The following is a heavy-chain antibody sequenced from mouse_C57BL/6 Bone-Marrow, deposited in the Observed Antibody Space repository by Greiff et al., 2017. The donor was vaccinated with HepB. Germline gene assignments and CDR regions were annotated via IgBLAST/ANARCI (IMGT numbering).Heavy chain of an antibody. D-gene: IGHD2-4*01. J-gene: IGHJ1*03. Sequence: QVQLQQSGPGLVQPSQSLSITCTVSGFSLTSYGVHWVRQSPGKGLEWLGVIWRGGSTDYNAAFMSRLSITKDNSKSQVFFKMNSLQADDTAIYYCAKNRIYYDYAYWYFDVWGTGTTVTVSS. CDR3: AKNRIYYDYAYWYFDV. V-gene: IGHV2-5*01. CDR1: GFSLTSYG. CDR2: IWRGGST.